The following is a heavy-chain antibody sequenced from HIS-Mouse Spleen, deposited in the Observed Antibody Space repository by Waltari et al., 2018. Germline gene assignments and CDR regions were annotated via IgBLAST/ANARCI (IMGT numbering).Heavy chain of an antibody. CDR3: AREIPYSSSWYDWYFDL. CDR1: GGSIRSSSYY. CDR2: IYYSGST. V-gene: IGHV4-39*07. D-gene: IGHD6-13*01. Sequence: QLQLQESGPGLVKPSETLSLTCTVSGGSIRSSSYYWGWLRPPPGKGLEWIGRIYYSGSTYYNPSLKSRVTISVDTSKNQFSLKLSSVTAADTAVYYCAREIPYSSSWYDWYFDLWGRGTLVTVSS. J-gene: IGHJ2*01.